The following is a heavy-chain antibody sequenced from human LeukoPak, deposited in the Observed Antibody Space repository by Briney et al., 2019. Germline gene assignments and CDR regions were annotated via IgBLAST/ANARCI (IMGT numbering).Heavy chain of an antibody. D-gene: IGHD6-19*01. J-gene: IGHJ4*02. CDR1: GFTFTSST. CDR3: ARFAVHRRLAVAGQFGLDY. Sequence: SVKVSCKASGFTFTSSTMQWVRQARGQRLEWIGWIVVGSGNTNYTQKFQERVTITRDMSTSTAYMELSSLRSGDTAVYYCARFAVHRRLAVAGQFGLDYWGQGTLVTVSS. CDR2: IVVGSGNT. V-gene: IGHV1-58*02.